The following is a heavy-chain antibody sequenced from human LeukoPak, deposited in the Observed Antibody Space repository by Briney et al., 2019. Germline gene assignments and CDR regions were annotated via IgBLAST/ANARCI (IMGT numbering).Heavy chain of an antibody. J-gene: IGHJ4*02. CDR3: AREVGSGWADY. CDR2: ISAYSGNT. V-gene: IGHV1-18*04. Sequence: ASVKFSCKASGYTFTGYYMHWVRQAPGQGLEGMGWISAYSGNTNYAQKLKGRVTMTTDTSTSTAYMELRSLRADDTAVYYCAREVGSGWADYWGQGNLVTVSS. D-gene: IGHD6-19*01. CDR1: GYTFTGYY.